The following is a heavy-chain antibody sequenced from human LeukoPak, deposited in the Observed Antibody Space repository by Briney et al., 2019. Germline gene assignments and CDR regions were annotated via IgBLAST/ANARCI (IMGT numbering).Heavy chain of an antibody. CDR2: IYYSGST. CDR1: GGSISSYY. D-gene: IGHD6-13*01. J-gene: IGHJ4*02. Sequence: PSETLSLTCTVSGGSISSYYWSWIRQPPGKGLEWIGYIYYSGSTNYNPSLKSRVTISVDTSKNQFSLKLSSVTAADTAVYYCARQGESSSWGLDYWGQGTLVTVSS. V-gene: IGHV4-59*08. CDR3: ARQGESSSWGLDY.